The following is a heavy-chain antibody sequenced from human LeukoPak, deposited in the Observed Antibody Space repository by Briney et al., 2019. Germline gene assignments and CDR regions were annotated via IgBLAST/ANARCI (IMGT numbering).Heavy chain of an antibody. V-gene: IGHV4-61*02. D-gene: IGHD3-3*01. Sequence: PSQTLPLTCTVSGGSISSGSYYWSWIRQPAGKGLEWIGRIYTSGSTNYNPSLKSRVTISVDTSKNQFSLKLSSVTAADTAVYYCARGSPTYLEWLSTFDYWGQGTLVTVSS. CDR3: ARGSPTYLEWLSTFDY. CDR2: IYTSGST. J-gene: IGHJ4*02. CDR1: GGSISSGSYY.